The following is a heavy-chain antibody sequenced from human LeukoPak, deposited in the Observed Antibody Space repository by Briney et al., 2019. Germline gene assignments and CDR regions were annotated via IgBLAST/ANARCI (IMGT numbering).Heavy chain of an antibody. J-gene: IGHJ4*02. Sequence: PSETLSLTCTVSGDSISSYFWSWIRQPPGKGLEWLGYIYYTGSTNFNPSLKGRVTIAVDTSKNQFSLKLNSVTAADTAVYYCATLTTVLAASYFDFWGQGILVTVSS. V-gene: IGHV4-59*08. CDR2: IYYTGST. CDR3: ATLTTVLAASYFDF. CDR1: GDSISSYF. D-gene: IGHD4-17*01.